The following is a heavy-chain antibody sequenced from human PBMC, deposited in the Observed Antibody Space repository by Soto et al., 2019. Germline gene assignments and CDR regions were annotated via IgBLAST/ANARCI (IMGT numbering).Heavy chain of an antibody. CDR3: ARAPRLYTVNWYSAFDL. Sequence: QVQLVESGGGVVQPGRSLRLSCAASGFTFTTYGIFWVRQAPGKGLEWVALAWYDGIKQDYADSVKGRFTISRDNSKDTVYLQMNGLRAEDTAVYYCARAPRLYTVNWYSAFDLWGQGTMVVVSS. CDR2: AWYDGIKQ. CDR1: GFTFTTYG. J-gene: IGHJ3*01. D-gene: IGHD1-1*01. V-gene: IGHV3-33*01.